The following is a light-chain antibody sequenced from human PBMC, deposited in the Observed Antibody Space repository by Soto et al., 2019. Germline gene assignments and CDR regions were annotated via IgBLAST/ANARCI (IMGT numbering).Light chain of an antibody. J-gene: IGKJ1*01. Sequence: DIQMTQSPASLSASVGARVRITCRASQSISNYLNWYQQKPGKAPKLLIYTASSLQSGVPSRFSGSGSGTDFTLTVSSLQPEDFATYFCQQSYSTPWTFGHGTKVDIK. CDR1: QSISNY. CDR2: TAS. CDR3: QQSYSTPWT. V-gene: IGKV1-39*01.